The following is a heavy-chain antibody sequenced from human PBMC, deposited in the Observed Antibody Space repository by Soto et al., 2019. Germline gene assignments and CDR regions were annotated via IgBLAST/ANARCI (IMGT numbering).Heavy chain of an antibody. D-gene: IGHD5-12*01. CDR2: IKSKTDGGTT. V-gene: IGHV3-15*07. Sequence: PGGSLRLSCAASGVTFSNAWMSWVRQATGKGLEWVGRIKSKTDGGTTDYAAPVKGRFTISRDDSKNTLYLQMNSLKTEDTAVYYCTTEIVATIFFDYWGQGTLVTVSS. J-gene: IGHJ4*02. CDR3: TTEIVATIFFDY. CDR1: GVTFSNAW.